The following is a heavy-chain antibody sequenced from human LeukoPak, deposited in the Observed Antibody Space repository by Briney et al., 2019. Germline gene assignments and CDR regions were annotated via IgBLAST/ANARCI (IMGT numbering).Heavy chain of an antibody. CDR2: INHSGST. CDR1: GGSFSGYY. D-gene: IGHD3-3*01. CDR3: ARGQSGFWSGYSFDP. Sequence: SETLSLTCAVYGGSFSGYYWIWIRQPPGKGLEWIGEINHSGSTNYNPSLKSRVTISVDTSKNQFSLKLSSVTAADTAVYYCARGQSGFWSGYSFDPWGQGTLVTVSS. V-gene: IGHV4-34*01. J-gene: IGHJ5*02.